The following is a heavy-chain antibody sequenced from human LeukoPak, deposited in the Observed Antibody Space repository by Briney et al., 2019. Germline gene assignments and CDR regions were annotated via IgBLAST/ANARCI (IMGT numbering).Heavy chain of an antibody. V-gene: IGHV3-23*01. Sequence: GGSLRLSCAASGFTFSSYAMSWVRQAPGKGLEWVSAISGSGGSTYYADSVKGWFTISRDNSKNTLYLQMNSLRAEDTAVYYCAKDIGYYDFWSGYPSGGFDYWGQGTLVTVSS. CDR1: GFTFSSYA. D-gene: IGHD3-3*01. J-gene: IGHJ4*02. CDR3: AKDIGYYDFWSGYPSGGFDY. CDR2: ISGSGGST.